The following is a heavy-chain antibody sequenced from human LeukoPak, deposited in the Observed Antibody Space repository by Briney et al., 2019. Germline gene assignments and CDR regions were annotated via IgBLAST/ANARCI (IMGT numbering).Heavy chain of an antibody. CDR3: ARGRRGCSSTSCYWDRYNWFDP. J-gene: IGHJ5*02. CDR2: IYYSGST. Sequence: KASETLSLTCTVSGGSISSSSYYWGWIRQPPGKGLEWIGSIYYSGSTYYNPSLKSRVTMSVDTSKNQFSLKLSSVTAADTAVYYCARGRRGCSSTSCYWDRYNWFDPWGQGTLVTVSS. CDR1: GGSISSSSYY. D-gene: IGHD2-2*01. V-gene: IGHV4-39*07.